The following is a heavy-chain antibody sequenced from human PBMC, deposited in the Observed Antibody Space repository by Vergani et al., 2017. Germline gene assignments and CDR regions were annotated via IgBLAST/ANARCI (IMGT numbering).Heavy chain of an antibody. V-gene: IGHV1-2*02. D-gene: IGHD3-10*01. CDR1: GYTFTGYY. Sequence: QVQLVQSGAEVKKPGASVKVSCKASGYTFTGYYMHWVRQAPGQGLEWMGWINPNSGGTNYAQKFQGRVTMTRDTSISTAYMELSRLRSDDTAVYYCARALGVRGVITGYFDYWGQGTLVTVSS. J-gene: IGHJ4*02. CDR3: ARALGVRGVITGYFDY. CDR2: INPNSGGT.